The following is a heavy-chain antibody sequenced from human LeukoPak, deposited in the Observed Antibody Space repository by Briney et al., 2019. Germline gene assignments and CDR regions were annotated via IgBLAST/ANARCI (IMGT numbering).Heavy chain of an antibody. J-gene: IGHJ4*02. CDR2: INHSGST. D-gene: IGHD3-22*01. V-gene: IGHV4-38-2*02. Sequence: PSETLSLTCTVSGYSISSGYYWSWIRQPPGKGLEWIGEINHSGSTNYNPSLKSRVTISVDTSKNQFSLKLSSVTAADTAVYYCARGDPYYYDNGPPDYWGQGTLVTVSS. CDR1: GYSISSGYY. CDR3: ARGDPYYYDNGPPDY.